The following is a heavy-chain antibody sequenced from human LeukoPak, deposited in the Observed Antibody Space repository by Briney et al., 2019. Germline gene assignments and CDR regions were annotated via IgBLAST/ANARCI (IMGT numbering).Heavy chain of an antibody. J-gene: IGHJ3*01. Sequence: GGSLRLSCTASGFIFSSYTMNWVRQAPGRRLEWVASIRGRGEYIHYADSLKGRFSVSRDNSKSSLHLQMNSLRVEDTGLYFCAREDPNWLIEAYDVWGQGAMVIVSS. CDR3: AREDPNWLIEAYDV. D-gene: IGHD1-1*01. V-gene: IGHV3-21*01. CDR1: GFIFSSYT. CDR2: IRGRGEYI.